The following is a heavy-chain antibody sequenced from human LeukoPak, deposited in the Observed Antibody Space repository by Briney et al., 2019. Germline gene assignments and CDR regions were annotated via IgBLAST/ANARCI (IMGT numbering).Heavy chain of an antibody. CDR3: VTDPPESGWAFWS. Sequence: GGTLRLSCSASGFDFRMYAMHWVPQAPGKGLEWVAMIWRGGNYKFYVDSVKGRCTIFRDDFRITFYLQMDGLTVDDTAVYYCVTDPPESGWAFWSWGQGAHVIVST. V-gene: IGHV3-33*01. D-gene: IGHD6-19*01. J-gene: IGHJ5*02. CDR1: GFDFRMYA. CDR2: IWRGGNYK.